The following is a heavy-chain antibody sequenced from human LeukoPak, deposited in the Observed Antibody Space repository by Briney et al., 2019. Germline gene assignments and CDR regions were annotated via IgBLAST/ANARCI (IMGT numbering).Heavy chain of an antibody. V-gene: IGHV3-9*01. J-gene: IGHJ4*02. CDR2: ISWNSGSI. D-gene: IGHD3-16*02. Sequence: GGSLRLSCAASGFTFDDYAMHWVRQAPGKGLEWVSGISWNSGSIGYADSVKGRFTISRDNSRNTLYLQMNSLRGDDTAVYYCAKDLVDYVWGSYRPDFDYWGQGTLVTVSS. CDR1: GFTFDDYA. CDR3: AKDLVDYVWGSYRPDFDY.